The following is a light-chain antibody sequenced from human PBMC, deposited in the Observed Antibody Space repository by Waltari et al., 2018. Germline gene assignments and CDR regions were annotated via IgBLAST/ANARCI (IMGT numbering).Light chain of an antibody. V-gene: IGLV2-23*02. J-gene: IGLJ2*01. CDR3: CSYGDTGTVI. CDR1: SSDTGSDNL. Sequence: QSALTQTASVSGSPGQSITISCSGVSSDTGSDNLVSWYQQHPDRAPKLIVYETTKRPSGVSHRFSGSKSANTASLTISGLQAEDEAEYYCCSYGDTGTVIFGGGTKLTVL. CDR2: ETT.